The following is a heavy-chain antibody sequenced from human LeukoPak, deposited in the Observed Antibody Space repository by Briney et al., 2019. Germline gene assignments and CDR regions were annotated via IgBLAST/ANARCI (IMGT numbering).Heavy chain of an antibody. CDR3: ARDRAAARMDV. Sequence: GGSLRLSCAASGFTLRSHGMHWVRQAPGKGLEWVAIIWYDGSNKYYADSVKGRFTISRDNSKNTLYLQMNSLRAEDTAVYYCARDRAAARMDVWGKGTTVTVSS. V-gene: IGHV3-33*01. D-gene: IGHD6-13*01. CDR1: GFTLRSHG. J-gene: IGHJ6*04. CDR2: IWYDGSNK.